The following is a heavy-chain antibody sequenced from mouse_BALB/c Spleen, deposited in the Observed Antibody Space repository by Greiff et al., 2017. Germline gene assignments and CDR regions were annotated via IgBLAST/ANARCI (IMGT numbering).Heavy chain of an antibody. J-gene: IGHJ2*01. CDR2: ISYDGSN. Sequence: ESGPGLVKPSQSLSLTCSVTGYSITSGYYWNWIRQFPGNKLEWMGYISYDGSNNYNPSLKNRISITRDTSKNQFFLKLNSVTTEDTATYYCASMITTRGYYFDYWGQGTTLTVSS. D-gene: IGHD2-4*01. V-gene: IGHV3-6*02. CDR3: ASMITTRGYYFDY. CDR1: GYSITSGYY.